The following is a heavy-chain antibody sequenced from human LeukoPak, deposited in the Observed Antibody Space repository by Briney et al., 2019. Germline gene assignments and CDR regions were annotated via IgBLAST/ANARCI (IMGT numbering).Heavy chain of an antibody. V-gene: IGHV4-39*01. CDR2: IYYSGST. D-gene: IGHD3-22*01. CDR3: ARHGHYYDSSGLLDY. Sequence: SETLSLTCTVSGGPISSSSYYWGWIRQPPGKGLEWIGSIYYSGSTYYNPSLKSRVTISVDTSKNQFSLKLSSVTAADTAVYYCARHGHYYDSSGLLDYWGQGTLVTVSS. J-gene: IGHJ4*02. CDR1: GGPISSSSYY.